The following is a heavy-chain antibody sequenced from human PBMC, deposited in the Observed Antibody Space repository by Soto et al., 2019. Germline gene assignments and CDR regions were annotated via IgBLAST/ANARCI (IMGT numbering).Heavy chain of an antibody. J-gene: IGHJ4*02. CDR2: IRQDGSEK. V-gene: IGHV3-7*04. CDR3: ESEIVVARGARYFDY. Sequence: GGSLRLSCVGSGFAFSSNWMTWVRQAPGKGLEWVGNIRQDGSEKNYVDSVKGRFTISRDNAKNSLYLQMNSLRAEDTAVYYCESEIVVARGARYFDYWGPGA. D-gene: IGHD2-2*01. CDR1: GFAFSSNW.